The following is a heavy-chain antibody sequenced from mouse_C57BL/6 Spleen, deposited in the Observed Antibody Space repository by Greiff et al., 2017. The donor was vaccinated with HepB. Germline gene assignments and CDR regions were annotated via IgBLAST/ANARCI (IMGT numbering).Heavy chain of an antibody. CDR1: GYTFTEYT. V-gene: IGHV1-62-2*01. CDR3: ARHEDGGDDGYGYSDV. Sequence: VKLVESGAELVKPGASVKLSCKASGYTFTEYTIHWVKQRSGQGLEWIGWFYPGSGSIKYNEKFKDKATLTADKSSSTVYMELSRLTSEDSAVYFCARHEDGGDDGYGYSDVWGTGTTVTVSS. J-gene: IGHJ1*03. D-gene: IGHD2-3*01. CDR2: FYPGSGSI.